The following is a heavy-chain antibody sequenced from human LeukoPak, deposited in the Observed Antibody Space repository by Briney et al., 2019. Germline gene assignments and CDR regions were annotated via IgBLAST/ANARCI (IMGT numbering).Heavy chain of an antibody. J-gene: IGHJ4*02. CDR3: ATSSWYTY. V-gene: IGHV3-7*01. CDR2: IKQDGSEK. D-gene: IGHD6-13*01. Sequence: GGSLRLSCAASGFTFSSNWMSWVRQAPGKGLEWVANIKQDGSEKYYVDSVKGRFIISRDNAKNSLYLQMNSLRAEDTAVYYCATSSWYTYWGQGTLVTVSS. CDR1: GFTFSSNW.